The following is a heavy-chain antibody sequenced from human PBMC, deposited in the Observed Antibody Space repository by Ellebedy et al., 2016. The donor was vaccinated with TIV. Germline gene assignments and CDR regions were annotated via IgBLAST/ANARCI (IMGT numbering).Heavy chain of an antibody. CDR2: ISSDVTGP. CDR1: GFSLSTYW. V-gene: IGHV3-74*01. D-gene: IGHD3-22*01. Sequence: GASLKISCAASGFSLSTYWMRWGRQLPREGLGWVSRISSDVTGPTYADSVMGRFIISRDNAKSTVYLQMFSLRPEDTAVYYCASGVMNSGYYSDYWGRGTPVTVSS. J-gene: IGHJ4*02. CDR3: ASGVMNSGYYSDY.